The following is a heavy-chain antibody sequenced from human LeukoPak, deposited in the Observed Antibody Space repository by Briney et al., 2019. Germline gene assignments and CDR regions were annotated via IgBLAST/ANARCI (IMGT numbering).Heavy chain of an antibody. V-gene: IGHV1-69*04. Sequence: GASVKVSCKASGYTFTSYAISWVRQAPGQGLEWMGRIIPILGIANYAQKFQGRVTITADKSTSTAYMELSSLRSEDTAVYYCARVGYYDSSGPRSYGMDVWGQGTTVTVSS. CDR2: IIPILGIA. J-gene: IGHJ6*02. D-gene: IGHD3-22*01. CDR1: GYTFTSYA. CDR3: ARVGYYDSSGPRSYGMDV.